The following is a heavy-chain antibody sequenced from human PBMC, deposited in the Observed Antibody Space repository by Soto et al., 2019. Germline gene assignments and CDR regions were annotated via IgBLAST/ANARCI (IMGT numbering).Heavy chain of an antibody. V-gene: IGHV3-49*04. CDR1: GFSFGDYA. J-gene: IGHJ5*02. Sequence: GGSLRLSCTTSGFSFGDYAMTWVRQAPGKGLEWVGFIRNPGYGGTTEYATSVKGRFIISRDDSMSSAYLQLNSLKVDDSAVYYCVRGSFGYYGPWGQGTLVTVS. D-gene: IGHD3-3*01. CDR2: IRNPGYGGTT. CDR3: VRGSFGYYGP.